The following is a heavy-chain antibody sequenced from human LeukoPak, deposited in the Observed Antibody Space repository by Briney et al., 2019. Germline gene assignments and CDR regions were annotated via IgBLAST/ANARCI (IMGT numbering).Heavy chain of an antibody. CDR3: ARATAVAGMGFDY. J-gene: IGHJ4*02. CDR1: GGSVSSGSYY. Sequence: SETLSLTCTVSGGSVSSGSYYWSWIRQPPGKGLEWIGYIYYSGSTNYNPSLKSRVTIPVDTSKNQFSLKLSSVTAADTAVYYCARATAVAGMGFDYWGQGTLVTVSS. CDR2: IYYSGST. D-gene: IGHD6-19*01. V-gene: IGHV4-61*01.